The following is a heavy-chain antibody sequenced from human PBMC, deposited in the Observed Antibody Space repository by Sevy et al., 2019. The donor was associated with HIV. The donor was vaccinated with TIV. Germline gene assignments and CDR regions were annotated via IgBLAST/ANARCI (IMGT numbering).Heavy chain of an antibody. CDR2: IIPIFGTA. CDR1: GGTFSSYA. D-gene: IGHD3-10*01. Sequence: ASVKVSCKASGGTFSSYAISWVRQAPGQGLEWMGGIIPIFGTANYAQKCQGRVTITADESTSTAYMELSSLRSEDTAVYYCARSYYYGSGSSIFDYWGQGTLVTVSS. V-gene: IGHV1-69*13. CDR3: ARSYYYGSGSSIFDY. J-gene: IGHJ4*02.